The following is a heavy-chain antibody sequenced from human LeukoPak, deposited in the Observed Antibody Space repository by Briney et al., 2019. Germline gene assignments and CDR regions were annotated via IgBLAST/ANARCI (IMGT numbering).Heavy chain of an antibody. CDR3: AIGRPEHIVVVTATILFDY. J-gene: IGHJ4*02. D-gene: IGHD2-21*02. Sequence: ASVKVSCKASGYTFTSYYMHWVRQAPGQGLEWMGIINPSGGSTSYAQKFQGRVTMTRDTSTSTVYMELSSLRSEDTAVYYCAIGRPEHIVVVTATILFDYWGQGTLVTVSS. CDR2: INPSGGST. V-gene: IGHV1-46*01. CDR1: GYTFTSYY.